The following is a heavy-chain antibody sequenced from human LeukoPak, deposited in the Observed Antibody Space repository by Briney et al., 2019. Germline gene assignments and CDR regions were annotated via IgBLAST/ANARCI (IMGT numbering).Heavy chain of an antibody. V-gene: IGHV3-48*03. CDR1: GFTFSIYE. CDR3: AKDLSFDYYDSSGYLDY. CDR2: ISSSGSTI. Sequence: GGSLRLSCAASGFTFSIYEMNWVRQAPGKGLEWVSYISSSGSTIYYADSVKGRFTISRDNAKNSLYLQMNSLRAEDTALYYCAKDLSFDYYDSSGYLDYWGQGTLVTVSS. D-gene: IGHD3-22*01. J-gene: IGHJ4*02.